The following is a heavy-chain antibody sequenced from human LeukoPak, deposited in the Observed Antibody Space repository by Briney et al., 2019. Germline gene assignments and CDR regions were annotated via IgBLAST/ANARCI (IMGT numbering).Heavy chain of an antibody. Sequence: GASVKVSCKASGYTFTSYDINWVRQATGQGLEWMGWMNPNSGNTGYAQKFQGRVTMTRNTSISTAYMELSSLRSEDTAVYYCARVRFLEWLYYYYYMDVWGKGTTVTVSS. D-gene: IGHD3-3*01. CDR2: MNPNSGNT. V-gene: IGHV1-8*01. CDR3: ARVRFLEWLYYYYYMDV. CDR1: GYTFTSYD. J-gene: IGHJ6*03.